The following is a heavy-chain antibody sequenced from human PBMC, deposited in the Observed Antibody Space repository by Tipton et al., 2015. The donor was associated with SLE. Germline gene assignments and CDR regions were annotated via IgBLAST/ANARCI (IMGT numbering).Heavy chain of an antibody. V-gene: IGHV3-30*18. D-gene: IGHD3-10*01. CDR3: AKGRRITMVRGPRGDAFDI. J-gene: IGHJ3*02. Sequence: SLRLSCAASGFTFSSYGMHWVRQAPGKGLEWVAVISYDGSNKYYADSVKGRFTISRDNSKNTLYLQMNSLRAEDTAVYYCAKGRRITMVRGPRGDAFDIWGQGTMVTVSS. CDR1: GFTFSSYG. CDR2: ISYDGSNK.